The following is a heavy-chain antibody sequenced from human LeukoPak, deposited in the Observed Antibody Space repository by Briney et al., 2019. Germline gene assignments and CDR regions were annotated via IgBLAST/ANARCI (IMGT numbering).Heavy chain of an antibody. CDR3: AKDRERYCSGGGCYSFDY. Sequence: PGGSLRLSCAASGFTFSSYGMPWVRQAPGKGLEWVAVISYDGSNKYYADSVKGRFTISRDNSKNTLYLQMNSLRAEDTAVYYCAKDRERYCSGGGCYSFDYWGQGTLVTVSS. V-gene: IGHV3-30*18. D-gene: IGHD2-15*01. J-gene: IGHJ4*02. CDR2: ISYDGSNK. CDR1: GFTFSSYG.